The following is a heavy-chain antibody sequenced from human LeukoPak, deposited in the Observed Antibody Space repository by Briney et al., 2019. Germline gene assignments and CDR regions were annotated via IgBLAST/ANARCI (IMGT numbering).Heavy chain of an antibody. V-gene: IGHV3-49*03. Sequence: GGSLRLSCKTSGFTFADYAMSWFRQAPGKRLEWVVFIRSKSNGGTTHYAASVEGRFTISRDDSNRIAYLQMNSLKTEDTAVYYCVRDYRYAGHESVYWGQGTLVTVSS. CDR2: IRSKSNGGTT. J-gene: IGHJ4*02. CDR1: GFTFADYA. D-gene: IGHD5-12*01. CDR3: VRDYRYAGHESVY.